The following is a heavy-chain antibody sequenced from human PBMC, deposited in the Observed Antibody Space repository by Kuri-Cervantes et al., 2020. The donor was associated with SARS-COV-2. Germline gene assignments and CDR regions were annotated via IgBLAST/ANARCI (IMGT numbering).Heavy chain of an antibody. Sequence: GESLKISCAASGFTFSSYSMNWVRQAPGKGLEYVSAISSNGGSTYYADSVKGRFTISRDNSKNTLYLQMNSLRDEDTAVYYCARDEQWLVDYWGQGTLVTVSS. J-gene: IGHJ4*02. D-gene: IGHD6-19*01. CDR2: ISSNGGST. V-gene: IGHV3-64*04. CDR3: ARDEQWLVDY. CDR1: GFTFSSYS.